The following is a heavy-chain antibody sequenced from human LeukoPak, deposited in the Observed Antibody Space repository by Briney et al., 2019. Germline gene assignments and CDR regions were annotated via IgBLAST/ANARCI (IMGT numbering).Heavy chain of an antibody. D-gene: IGHD2-15*01. CDR1: GFTFSSYW. J-gene: IGHJ6*04. CDR3: ARDRPRYCSGGSCPRMDV. CDR2: IKQDGSEK. Sequence: GGSLRLSCAASGFTFSSYWMSWVRQAPGKGLEWVANIKQDGSEKYYVDSVKGRFTISRDNAKNSLYLQMNSLRAEDTAVYYCARDRPRYCSGGSCPRMDVWGKGTTVTVSS. V-gene: IGHV3-7*01.